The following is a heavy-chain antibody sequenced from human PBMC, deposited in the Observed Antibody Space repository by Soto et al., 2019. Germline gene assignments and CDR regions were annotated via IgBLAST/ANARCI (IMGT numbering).Heavy chain of an antibody. CDR2: INHSGST. D-gene: IGHD4-4*01. CDR1: GGSFSGYY. Sequence: QVQLQQWGAGLLKPSETLSLTCAGYGGSFSGYYWSWIRQPPGKGLECIGEINHSGSTNYNPSLKSRVTISVDTSKNQISLRLSSVTAADTAVYYCARGRSNYYYGMDVLGQGTTVTVSS. V-gene: IGHV4-34*01. CDR3: ARGRSNYYYGMDV. J-gene: IGHJ6*02.